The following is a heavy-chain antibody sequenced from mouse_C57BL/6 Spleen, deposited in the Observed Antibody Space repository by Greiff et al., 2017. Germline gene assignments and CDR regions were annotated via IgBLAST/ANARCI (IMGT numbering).Heavy chain of an antibody. CDR3: TRWDGNSYYFDY. CDR2: IDPETGGT. D-gene: IGHD2-1*01. V-gene: IGHV1-15*01. CDR1: GYTFTDYE. Sequence: QVQLQPSGAELVRPGASVTLSCKASGYTFTDYEMHWVKQTPVHGLEWIGAIDPETGGTAYNQKFKGKAILTADKSSSTAYMELRSLTSEDSAVYYCTRWDGNSYYFDYWGQGTTLTVSS. J-gene: IGHJ2*01.